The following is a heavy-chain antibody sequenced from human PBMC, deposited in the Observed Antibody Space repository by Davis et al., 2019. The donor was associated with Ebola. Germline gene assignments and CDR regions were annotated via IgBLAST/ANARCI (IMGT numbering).Heavy chain of an antibody. CDR1: GYIFTSYG. V-gene: IGHV1-18*01. J-gene: IGHJ4*02. CDR2: IMPYNDNT. Sequence: ASVKVSCKASGYIFTSYGISWVRQAPGQGLEWMGWIMPYNDNTKYAQKVQGRVTMTTGTSTNTAYMDLRGLRSDDTAVYYCARNGVSRNFDYWGQGTVVTVSS. D-gene: IGHD2-8*01. CDR3: ARNGVSRNFDY.